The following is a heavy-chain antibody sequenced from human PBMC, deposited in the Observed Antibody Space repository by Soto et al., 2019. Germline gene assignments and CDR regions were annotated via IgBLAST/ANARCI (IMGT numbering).Heavy chain of an antibody. Sequence: QVQLVESGGGVVQPGRSLRLSCAASGFTFSSYGMHWVRQAPGKGLEWVAVISYDGSNKYYADSVKGRFTISRDNSKNTLYLQMNSLRAEDTAVYYCAKDRSGYDLFYYFDYWGQGTLVTVSS. D-gene: IGHD5-12*01. J-gene: IGHJ4*02. CDR1: GFTFSSYG. CDR2: ISYDGSNK. CDR3: AKDRSGYDLFYYFDY. V-gene: IGHV3-30*18.